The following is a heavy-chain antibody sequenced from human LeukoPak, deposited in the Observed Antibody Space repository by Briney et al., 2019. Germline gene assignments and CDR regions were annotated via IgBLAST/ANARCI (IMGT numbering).Heavy chain of an antibody. D-gene: IGHD5-18*01. Sequence: GGTLRLSCAASGFTFTTYWMHWVRQAPGKGLVWVSHINSDGSITSYADSVKGRFTISRDNAKNTLYLQMNSLRAEDTAVYYCARDAVDTANAVWGQGTTVTVSS. V-gene: IGHV3-74*01. CDR2: INSDGSIT. CDR1: GFTFTTYW. CDR3: ARDAVDTANAV. J-gene: IGHJ6*02.